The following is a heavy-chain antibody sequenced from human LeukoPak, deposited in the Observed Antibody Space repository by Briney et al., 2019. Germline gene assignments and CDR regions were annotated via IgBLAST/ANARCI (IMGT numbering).Heavy chain of an antibody. CDR1: GVSISKGIYY. J-gene: IGHJ6*02. D-gene: IGHD2-21*02. CDR3: VGDWCRGDACYPPGGMDV. Sequence: SEALSLTCTVSGVSISKGIYYWNWIRQPPGKCLEWIGYIHYSGTTYYSPSLKRRVTMSVDTSANTISMKLSSVTAADTAVYYCVGDWCRGDACYPPGGMDVWGQGTTVTVS. CDR2: IHYSGTT. V-gene: IGHV4-30-4*01.